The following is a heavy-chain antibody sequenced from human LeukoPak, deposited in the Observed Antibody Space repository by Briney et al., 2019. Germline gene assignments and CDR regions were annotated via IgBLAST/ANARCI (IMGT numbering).Heavy chain of an antibody. J-gene: IGHJ4*02. CDR3: ARARIAAPLLDY. CDR2: ISDHGKSR. CDR1: GFTFSYHG. V-gene: IGHV3-48*03. Sequence: GGSLRLSCAASGFTFSYHGVHWVRQAPGKGLEWVSYISDHGKSRNYVDSVKGRFAISRDNAKNSLYLQMNSLRVEDTAVYFCARARIAAPLLDYWGQGSLVTVSS. D-gene: IGHD6-13*01.